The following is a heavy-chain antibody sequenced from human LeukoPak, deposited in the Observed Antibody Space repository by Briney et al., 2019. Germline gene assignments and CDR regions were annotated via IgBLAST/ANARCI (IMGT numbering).Heavy chain of an antibody. CDR3: ARDYNSWSGEALWGVLA. Sequence: GGSLRLSCAASHFQFGNFWMSWARQAPGKGLEWVANINQGGSEKNYVDSVKGRFIISRDNAKNSLYLEMDSLRADDSAVYYCARDYNSWSGEALWGVLAWGQGTLVTVSS. CDR2: INQGGSEK. CDR1: HFQFGNFW. J-gene: IGHJ5*02. V-gene: IGHV3-7*01. D-gene: IGHD3-16*01.